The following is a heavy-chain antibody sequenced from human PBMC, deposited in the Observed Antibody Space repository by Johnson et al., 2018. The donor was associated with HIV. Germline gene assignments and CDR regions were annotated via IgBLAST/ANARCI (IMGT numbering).Heavy chain of an antibody. CDR1: GFTFRSYA. Sequence: QVQLVESGGGVVQPGRSLRLSCAASGFTFRSYAMHWVRQAPGKGLEWVAVISYDGNIKFYADSVKGRFTISRDNSKNTLYLQMNSLRAEDTAVYYCARLDHYPSSWYLTYAFDIWGQGTMVTVSS. D-gene: IGHD6-13*01. V-gene: IGHV3-30-3*01. J-gene: IGHJ3*02. CDR2: ISYDGNIK. CDR3: ARLDHYPSSWYLTYAFDI.